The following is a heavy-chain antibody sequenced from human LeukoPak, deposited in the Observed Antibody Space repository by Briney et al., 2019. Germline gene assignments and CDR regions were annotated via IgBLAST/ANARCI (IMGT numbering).Heavy chain of an antibody. J-gene: IGHJ4*02. CDR2: INPNSGGT. V-gene: IGHV1-2*02. Sequence: ASVKVSCKASGYTFTGYYMHWVRQAPGQGLEWMGWINPNSGGTNYAQKFQGGVTMTRDTSISTAYMELSRLRSDDTAVYYCARALDIVVVVAATELDYWGQGTLVTVSS. CDR3: ARALDIVVVVAATELDY. CDR1: GYTFTGYY. D-gene: IGHD2-15*01.